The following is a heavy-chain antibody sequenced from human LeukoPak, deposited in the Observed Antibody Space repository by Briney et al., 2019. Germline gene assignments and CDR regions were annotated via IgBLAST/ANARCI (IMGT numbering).Heavy chain of an antibody. CDR3: ARAYGDYGDY. D-gene: IGHD4-17*01. CDR1: GGSFSGYY. V-gene: IGHV4-34*01. Sequence: SETLSLTCAVYGGSFSGYYWSWIRQPPGKGLEWIGEINHSGSTNYNPSLKSRVTISVDTSKNQFSLKLSSVTAADTAVYYCARAYGDYGDYWGQGTLVTVSS. J-gene: IGHJ4*02. CDR2: INHSGST.